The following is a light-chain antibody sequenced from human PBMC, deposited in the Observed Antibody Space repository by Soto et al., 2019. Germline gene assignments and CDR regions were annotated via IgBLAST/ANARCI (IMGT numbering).Light chain of an antibody. V-gene: IGLV2-14*01. CDR1: SSDVGGYDY. J-gene: IGLJ1*01. Sequence: QSALTQPASVSGSPGQSIAISCTGTSSDVGGYDYVSWYQQQPDKAPKLTIYEVTKRPSGVSNRFSGSKSGNTASLTISGLQAEDEADYYCSSHTSGSTRVFGTGTKVT. CDR2: EVT. CDR3: SSHTSGSTRV.